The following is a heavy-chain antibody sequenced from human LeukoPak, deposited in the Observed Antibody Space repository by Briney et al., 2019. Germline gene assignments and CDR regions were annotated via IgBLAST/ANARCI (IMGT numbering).Heavy chain of an antibody. D-gene: IGHD5-12*01. J-gene: IGHJ4*02. CDR2: IYYSGST. CDR3: AKDGSGYTI. CDR1: GDSISSHY. V-gene: IGHV4-59*11. Sequence: PSETLSLTCTVSGDSISSHYWSWIRQPPGKGLEWIGYIYYSGSTNYNPSLKSRVTISVDTSKNQFSLKLSSVTAADTAVYYCAKDGSGYTIWGQGTLVTVSS.